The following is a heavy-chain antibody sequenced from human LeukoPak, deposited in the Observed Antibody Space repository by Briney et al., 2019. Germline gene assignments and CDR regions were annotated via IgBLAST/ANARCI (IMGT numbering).Heavy chain of an antibody. CDR3: ATDLGDSSGFKS. D-gene: IGHD3-22*01. Sequence: GASVKVSCKVSGYTLTELSMHWVRQAPGKGLEWMGGFDPEDGETIYAQKFQGRVTMTEDTSTDTAYMELSSLRSEDTAVYYCATDLGDSSGFKSWGQGTLVTVSS. V-gene: IGHV1-24*01. CDR1: GYTLTELS. J-gene: IGHJ5*02. CDR2: FDPEDGET.